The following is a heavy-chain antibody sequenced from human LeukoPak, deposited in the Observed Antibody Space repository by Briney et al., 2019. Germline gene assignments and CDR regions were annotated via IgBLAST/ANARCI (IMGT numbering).Heavy chain of an antibody. Sequence: SETLSLTCAVYGGSFSGYYWSWIRQPPGKGLEWIGEINHSGSINHNPSLKSRVTISVDTSKNQLSLKLNSVTAADTAVYYCATSLEYSSGWYVYFDYWGQGTLVTVSS. CDR3: ATSLEYSSGWYVYFDY. V-gene: IGHV4-34*01. CDR2: INHSGSI. J-gene: IGHJ4*02. D-gene: IGHD6-19*01. CDR1: GGSFSGYY.